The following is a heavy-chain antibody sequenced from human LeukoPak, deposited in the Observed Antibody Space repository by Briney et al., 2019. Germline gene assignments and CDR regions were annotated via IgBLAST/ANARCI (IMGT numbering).Heavy chain of an antibody. V-gene: IGHV1-18*01. Sequence: ASVKVSCKASGYTFTSYGISWVRQAPGQGLEWMGWISAYNGNTNYARKLQGRVTMTTDTSTSTAYMELRSLRSDDTAVYYCARDSRPYYDFWSGYGDLPKYYFDYWGQGTLVTVSS. J-gene: IGHJ4*02. D-gene: IGHD3-3*01. CDR2: ISAYNGNT. CDR1: GYTFTSYG. CDR3: ARDSRPYYDFWSGYGDLPKYYFDY.